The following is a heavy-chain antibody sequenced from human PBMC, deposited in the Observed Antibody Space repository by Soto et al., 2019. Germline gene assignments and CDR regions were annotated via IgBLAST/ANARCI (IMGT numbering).Heavy chain of an antibody. V-gene: IGHV4-61*01. D-gene: IGHD3-3*01. J-gene: IGHJ4*02. Sequence: SETLSLTCTVSGGSVSSGSYYWSWIRQPPGKGLEWNGYIYYSGSTNYNPSLKSRVTISVDTTKNQFSLKRSSVTAADTAEYYCARAEYDFWSGYYPDWGQGTLVTVSS. CDR3: ARAEYDFWSGYYPD. CDR2: IYYSGST. CDR1: GGSVSSGSYY.